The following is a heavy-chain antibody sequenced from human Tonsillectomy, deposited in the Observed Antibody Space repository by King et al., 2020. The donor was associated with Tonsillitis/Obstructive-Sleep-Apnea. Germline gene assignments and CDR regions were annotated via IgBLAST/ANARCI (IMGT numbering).Heavy chain of an antibody. CDR3: ARGITIFIRDGLDI. Sequence: EVQLVESGGGLVQPGRSLRLSCVASGFTFDNYAMHWVRQAPGKGLEWVSGISWNSGTLIYADSVKGRFTISRDNAKNSLYLQMNSLRTEDTAFFYCARGITIFIRDGLDIWGQGTMVTVSS. J-gene: IGHJ3*02. CDR2: ISWNSGTL. D-gene: IGHD3-3*01. V-gene: IGHV3-9*01. CDR1: GFTFDNYA.